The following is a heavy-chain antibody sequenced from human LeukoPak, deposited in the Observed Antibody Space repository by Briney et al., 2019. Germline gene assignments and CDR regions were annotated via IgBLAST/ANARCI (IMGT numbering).Heavy chain of an antibody. J-gene: IGHJ4*02. D-gene: IGHD3-9*01. CDR3: ARDQDWAFDY. V-gene: IGHV3-48*03. Sequence: GGSLRLSCAASGFTFSSYEMNWVRQAPGKGLEWVSYISTFYNNIYYADSVKGRFTISTDNAKNSLYLHMNSLRDEDTAVYYCARDQDWAFDYWGQGTLVTVSS. CDR2: ISTFYNNI. CDR1: GFTFSSYE.